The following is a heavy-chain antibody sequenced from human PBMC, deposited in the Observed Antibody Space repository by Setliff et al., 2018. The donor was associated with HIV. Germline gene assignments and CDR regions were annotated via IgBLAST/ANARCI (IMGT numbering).Heavy chain of an antibody. D-gene: IGHD3-16*01. CDR3: ARVMGGAYDAFDL. Sequence: PGESLKISCQSSGYSFSSNWVAWVRQMPGEGLEWMGIIHPGDSDTRYSPSLQGQVSISVDMSLNTAYLQWRSLKASDTAMYYCARVMGGAYDAFDLWGQGTMVTVSS. CDR2: IHPGDSDT. V-gene: IGHV5-51*01. J-gene: IGHJ3*01. CDR1: GYSFSSNW.